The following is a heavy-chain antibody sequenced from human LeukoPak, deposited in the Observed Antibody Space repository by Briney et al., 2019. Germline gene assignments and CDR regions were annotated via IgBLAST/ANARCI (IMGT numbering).Heavy chain of an antibody. D-gene: IGHD1-26*01. V-gene: IGHV3-30*03. J-gene: IGHJ4*02. Sequence: PGGSLRLSCVASGFTSRSYGMHWVRQAPGKGLEWVAVISYDGSNKYYADSVKGRFTISRDNSKNTLYLQMNSLRAEDMAVYCCARAVGATPLGYYFDYWGQGTLVTVSS. CDR3: ARAVGATPLGYYFDY. CDR2: ISYDGSNK. CDR1: GFTSRSYG.